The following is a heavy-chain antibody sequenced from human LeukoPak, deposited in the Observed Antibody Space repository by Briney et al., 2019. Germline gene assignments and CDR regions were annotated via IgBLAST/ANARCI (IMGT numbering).Heavy chain of an antibody. J-gene: IGHJ3*02. CDR1: GYTFTGYY. D-gene: IGHD4-17*01. CDR3: ARRYGHDAFDI. V-gene: IGHV1-18*04. CDR2: ISAYNGNT. Sequence: ASVKVSCKASGYTFTGYYMHWVRQAPGQGLEWMGWISAYNGNTNYAQKLQGRVTMTTDTSTSTAYMELRSLRSDDTAVYYCARRYGHDAFDIWGQGTMVTVSS.